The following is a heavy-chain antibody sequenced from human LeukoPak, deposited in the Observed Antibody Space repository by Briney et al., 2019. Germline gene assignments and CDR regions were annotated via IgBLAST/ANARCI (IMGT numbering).Heavy chain of an antibody. V-gene: IGHV1-69*04. D-gene: IGHD6-13*01. Sequence: GASVKVSCKASGGTFSSYAISWVRQAPGQGLEWMGRIIPILGIANYAQKFQGRVTITADKSTSTAYMELSSLRSEDTAVYYCARSGYSSSWLPFDYWGQGTLVTASS. CDR3: ARSGYSSSWLPFDY. J-gene: IGHJ4*02. CDR1: GGTFSSYA. CDR2: IIPILGIA.